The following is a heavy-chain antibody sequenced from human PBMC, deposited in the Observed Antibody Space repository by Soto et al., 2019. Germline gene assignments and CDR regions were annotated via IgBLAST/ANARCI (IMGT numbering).Heavy chain of an antibody. Sequence: GGSLRLACAASGFTFSSYAMHWVRQAPGKGLEWVAVISYDGSNKYYADSVKGRFTISRDNSKNTLYLQMNSLRAEDTAVYYSARAPVSIAAAGWFDPWGQGTLVTVSS. CDR1: GFTFSSYA. D-gene: IGHD6-6*01. CDR2: ISYDGSNK. V-gene: IGHV3-30-3*01. J-gene: IGHJ5*02. CDR3: ARAPVSIAAAGWFDP.